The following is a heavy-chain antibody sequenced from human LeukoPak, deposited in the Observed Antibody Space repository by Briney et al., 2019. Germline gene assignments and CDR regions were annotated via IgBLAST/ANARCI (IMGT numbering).Heavy chain of an antibody. CDR2: IVPIFGTA. CDR1: GGTFSSYA. D-gene: IGHD2-2*01. Sequence: SVKVSCKASGGTFSSYAISWVRQAPGQGLGWMGGIVPIFGTANYAQKFQGRVTITTDESTSTAYMELSSLRSEDTAVYYCAQPRDSTVPNAFDIWGQGTMVTVSS. V-gene: IGHV1-69*05. CDR3: AQPRDSTVPNAFDI. J-gene: IGHJ3*02.